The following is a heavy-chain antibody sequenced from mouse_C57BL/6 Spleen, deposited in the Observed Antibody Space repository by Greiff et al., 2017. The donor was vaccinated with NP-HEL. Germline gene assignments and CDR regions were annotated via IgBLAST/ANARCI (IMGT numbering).Heavy chain of an antibody. CDR3: ARNGGNYVFYYAMDY. V-gene: IGHV1-54*01. Sequence: QVQLQQSGAELVRPGPSVKVSCKASGYAFTNYLIEWVKQRPGQGLEWIGVINPGSGGTNYNEKFKGKATLTADKSSSTAYMQLSSLTSEDSAVYFCARNGGNYVFYYAMDYWGQGTSVTVSS. CDR2: INPGSGGT. CDR1: GYAFTNYL. J-gene: IGHJ4*01. D-gene: IGHD2-1*01.